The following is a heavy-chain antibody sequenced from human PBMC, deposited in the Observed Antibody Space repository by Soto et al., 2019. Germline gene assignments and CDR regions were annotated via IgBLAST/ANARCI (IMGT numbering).Heavy chain of an antibody. V-gene: IGHV1-8*01. CDR3: TRGQGNH. CDR2: MKPFSGKA. J-gene: IGHJ4*02. Sequence: VQLVQSGADVKKPGASVRVSCKASGYNFTSYDIYWVRQATGQGLEWMGWMKPFSGKAVYTQKFQDRVTMTRDTSINTAYIEMSGLRSEATAVYDCTRGQGNHWGQGSLVTVSS. CDR1: GYNFTSYD.